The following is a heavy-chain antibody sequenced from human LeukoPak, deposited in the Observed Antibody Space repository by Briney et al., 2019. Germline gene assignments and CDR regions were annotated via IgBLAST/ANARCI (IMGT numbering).Heavy chain of an antibody. CDR2: ISYDGSNK. Sequence: GGSLRLSCAASGFTFSSYGMHWVRQAPGKGLEWVAVISYDGSNKYYADSVKGRFTISRDNSKNTLYLQMNSLRAEDTAVYYCAKKQFQLLPYGMDVWGQGTTVTVSS. J-gene: IGHJ6*02. CDR3: AKKQFQLLPYGMDV. V-gene: IGHV3-30*18. D-gene: IGHD3-22*01. CDR1: GFTFSSYG.